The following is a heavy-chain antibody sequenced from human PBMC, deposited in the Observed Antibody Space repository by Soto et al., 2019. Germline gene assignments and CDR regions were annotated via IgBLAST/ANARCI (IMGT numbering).Heavy chain of an antibody. CDR1: GGSISSYY. J-gene: IGHJ5*02. CDR3: ARETLGLSGSYYKNWFDP. Sequence: SETLSLTCTVSGGSISSYYWSWIRQPPGKGLEWIGYIYYSGSTNYNPSPKSRVTISVDKSKNQFSLKLSSVTAADTAVFFFARETLGLSGSYYKNWFDPWGQGTLVTVSS. CDR2: IYYSGST. V-gene: IGHV4-59*01. D-gene: IGHD3-10*01.